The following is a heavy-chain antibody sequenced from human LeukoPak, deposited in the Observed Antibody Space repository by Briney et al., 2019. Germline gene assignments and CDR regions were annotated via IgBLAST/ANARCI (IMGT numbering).Heavy chain of an antibody. V-gene: IGHV4-4*02. Sequence: PSETLSLTCGVSGGSITSTNWWSWVRQPPGQGLEWIGEISLSGLTNYNPSLKSRVTISVETSKNQFSLKLSSVTAADTAVYYCARVSRRMGYSYAHFDYWGQGTLVTVSS. CDR2: ISLSGLT. J-gene: IGHJ4*02. D-gene: IGHD5-18*01. CDR1: GGSITSTNW. CDR3: ARVSRRMGYSYAHFDY.